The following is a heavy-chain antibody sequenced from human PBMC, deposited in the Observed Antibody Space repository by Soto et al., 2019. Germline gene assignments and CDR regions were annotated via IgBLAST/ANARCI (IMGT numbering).Heavy chain of an antibody. CDR1: GFTFSSYG. V-gene: IGHV3-33*01. J-gene: IGHJ6*02. CDR3: ARDGWGGDCNYYYYGMDV. Sequence: QVQLVESGGGVVQPGRSLRLSCAASGFTFSSYGMHWVRQAPGMGLEWVAVIWYDGSNKYYEDFVKGRFTISRDNSKNTLYLQMNRLIAEETTVYYCARDGWGGDCNYYYYGMDVWGQGTTVTVSS. CDR2: IWYDGSNK. D-gene: IGHD2-21*02.